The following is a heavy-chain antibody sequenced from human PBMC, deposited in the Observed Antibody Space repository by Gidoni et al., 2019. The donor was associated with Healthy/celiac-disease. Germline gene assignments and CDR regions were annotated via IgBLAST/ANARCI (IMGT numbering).Heavy chain of an antibody. D-gene: IGHD3-10*01. Sequence: QVQLQESGPGLVQPSETLSLTCTVSGGSISSYYWSWIRQPPGKGLEWIGYIYYSGSTNYNPSLKSRVTISVDTSKNQFSLKLSSVTAADTAVYYCAREWFGESPFFDYWGQGTLVTVSS. V-gene: IGHV4-59*01. CDR3: AREWFGESPFFDY. CDR1: GGSISSYY. CDR2: IYYSGST. J-gene: IGHJ4*02.